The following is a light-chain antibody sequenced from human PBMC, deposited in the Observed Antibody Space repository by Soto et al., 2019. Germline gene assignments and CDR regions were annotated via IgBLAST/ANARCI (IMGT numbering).Light chain of an antibody. CDR1: QSISSY. CDR2: DAS. Sequence: EIVLTQSPATLSLSPGERATLSCRASQSISSYLAWYQQKPGQAPRLLIYDASNRATGIPARFSGSGSGADFTLTISSLEPEDFAIYYCHQRSSWPLTFGGGTKLEIK. V-gene: IGKV3-11*01. J-gene: IGKJ4*01. CDR3: HQRSSWPLT.